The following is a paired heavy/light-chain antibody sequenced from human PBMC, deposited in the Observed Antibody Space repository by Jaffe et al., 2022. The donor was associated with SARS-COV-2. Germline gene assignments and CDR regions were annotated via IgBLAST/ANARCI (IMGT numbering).Light chain of an antibody. CDR2: GRV. Sequence: QSVLTQPPSVSGAPGQRVTISCTGSSSNIGAGFDVHWYQQLPGTAPKRLVSGRVNRPSGVPDRFSGSKSGTSASLAITGLQAEDEADYYCHSYDSSLRAVVFGGGTKLTVL. CDR3: HSYDSSLRAVV. J-gene: IGLJ2*01. V-gene: IGLV1-40*01. CDR1: SSNIGAGFD.
Heavy chain of an antibody. CDR2: ISYDGSNK. V-gene: IGHV3-30*04. CDR3: ARGGGGDGYNPNWLDP. J-gene: IGHJ5*02. CDR1: GFTFSSHA. D-gene: IGHD5-12*01. Sequence: QVHLVESGGGVVQPGRSLRISCAASGFTFSSHAMYWVRQAPGKGLEWVALISYDGSNKYYADSVKGRFTISRDNAKITLFLQMNSLRPEDTAVYYCARGGGGDGYNPNWLDPWGQGTLVTVSS.